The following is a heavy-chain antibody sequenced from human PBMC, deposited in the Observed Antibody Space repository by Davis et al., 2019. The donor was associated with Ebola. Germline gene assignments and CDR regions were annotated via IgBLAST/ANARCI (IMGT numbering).Heavy chain of an antibody. V-gene: IGHV1-3*01. CDR1: GYTFTSYA. Sequence: AASVKVSCKASGYTFTSYAIHWVRQAPGQRLEWMGWINAGNGNTKYSQKFQARISITRDTSATTAYMDLSSLRSEDTAVYFCARLSSTWSSLYGMDVWGKGTTVTVSS. CDR3: ARLSSTWSSLYGMDV. CDR2: INAGNGNT. D-gene: IGHD6-13*01. J-gene: IGHJ6*04.